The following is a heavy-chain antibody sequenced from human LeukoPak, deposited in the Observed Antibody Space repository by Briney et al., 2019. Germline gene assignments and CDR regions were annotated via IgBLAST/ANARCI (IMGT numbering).Heavy chain of an antibody. Sequence: PSETLSLTCTVSGGSISSSSYYWGWIRQPPGKGLEWIGSIYYSGSTYYNPSLKSRVTISVDTSKNQFSLKLSSVTAADTAVYYCARAPRRFGDEAFDIWGQGTMVTVSS. CDR2: IYYSGST. CDR3: ARAPRRFGDEAFDI. J-gene: IGHJ3*02. V-gene: IGHV4-39*07. CDR1: GGSISSSSYY. D-gene: IGHD3-10*01.